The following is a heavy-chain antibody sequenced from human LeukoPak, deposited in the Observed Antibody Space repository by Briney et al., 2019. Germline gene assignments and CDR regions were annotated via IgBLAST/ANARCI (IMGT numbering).Heavy chain of an antibody. V-gene: IGHV3-64D*06. CDR2: ISSNGGST. CDR3: VKDGSGSYYTYYFDY. Sequence: QSGGSLRLSCSASGFTFSRYAMHWVRQAPGKGLEYVSAISSNGGSTYYADSVKGRFTISRDNSKNTLYLQMSSLRTEDTAVYYCVKDGSGSYYTYYFDYWGEGTLVTVSS. D-gene: IGHD3-10*01. J-gene: IGHJ4*02. CDR1: GFTFSRYA.